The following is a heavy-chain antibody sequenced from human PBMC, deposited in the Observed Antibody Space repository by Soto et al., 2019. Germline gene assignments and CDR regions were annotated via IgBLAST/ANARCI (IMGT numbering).Heavy chain of an antibody. Sequence: XETLSLTCTVSGGSXSSYYWSWIRQPPGKGLEWIGYIYYSGSTNYNPSLKSRVTISVDTSKNQFSLKLSSVTAADTAVYYCARHRIMITFGGVIVGTAFDIWGQGTMVTVPS. J-gene: IGHJ3*02. CDR1: GGSXSSYY. V-gene: IGHV4-59*08. D-gene: IGHD3-16*02. CDR3: ARHRIMITFGGVIVGTAFDI. CDR2: IYYSGST.